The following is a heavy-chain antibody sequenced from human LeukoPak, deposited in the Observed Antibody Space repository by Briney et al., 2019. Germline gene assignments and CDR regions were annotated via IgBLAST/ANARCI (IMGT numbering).Heavy chain of an antibody. CDR3: AISATARGGFDF. J-gene: IGHJ4*02. CDR1: GFTFSSYW. V-gene: IGHV3-7*01. D-gene: IGHD6-25*01. CDR2: IKQDGSEK. Sequence: GGSLRLSCAASGFTFSSYWMSWVRQAPGKGLEWVANIKQDGSEKYYVDSVKGRFTISRDNAKNSLFLQMNSLRAEDRAVYFCAISATARGGFDFWGQGTLVTVSS.